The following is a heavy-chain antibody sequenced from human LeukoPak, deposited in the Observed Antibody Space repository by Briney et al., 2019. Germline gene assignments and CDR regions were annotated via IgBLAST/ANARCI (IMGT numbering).Heavy chain of an antibody. CDR3: ARDRSYDSSGYYQGRYYYGMDV. CDR2: IKQDGSEK. J-gene: IGHJ6*02. D-gene: IGHD3-22*01. CDR1: GFTFSSYA. V-gene: IGHV3-7*01. Sequence: GGSLRLSCAASGFTFSSYAMSWVRQAPGKGLEWVANIKQDGSEKYYVDSVKGRFTISRDNAKNSLYLQMNSLRAEDTAVYYCARDRSYDSSGYYQGRYYYGMDVWGQGTTVTVSS.